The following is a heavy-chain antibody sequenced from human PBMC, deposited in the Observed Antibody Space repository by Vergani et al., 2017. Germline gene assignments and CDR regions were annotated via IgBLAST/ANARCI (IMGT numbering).Heavy chain of an antibody. J-gene: IGHJ6*03. Sequence: EVQLLESGGGLVQPGGSLRLSCAASGFTFSSYAMSWVRQAPGKGLEWVSYISSSSSYTNYADSVKGRFTISRDNAKNSLYLQMNSLRAEDTAVYYCARYSSSAYYYYYMDVWGKGTTVTVSS. CDR1: GFTFSSYA. D-gene: IGHD6-6*01. CDR2: ISSSSSYT. V-gene: IGHV3-48*04. CDR3: ARYSSSAYYYYYMDV.